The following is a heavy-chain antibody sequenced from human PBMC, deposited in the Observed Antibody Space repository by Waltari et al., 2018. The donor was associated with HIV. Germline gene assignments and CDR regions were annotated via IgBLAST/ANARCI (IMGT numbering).Heavy chain of an antibody. V-gene: IGHV4-39*01. CDR1: GGSIKSSSYY. CDR2: IFYRRGT. CDR3: ARHGRMGGGTHRRYFDY. J-gene: IGHJ4*02. Sequence: QLQLQESGPGLVKPSETLSLTCSVSGGSIKSSSYYWGWVRQPPGKGREWVGSIFYRRGTSYNPSLKSRGTISADTSKNQFSLRRTSVTAADTAVYYCARHGRMGGGTHRRYFDYWGQGTLVTISS. D-gene: IGHD3-16*01.